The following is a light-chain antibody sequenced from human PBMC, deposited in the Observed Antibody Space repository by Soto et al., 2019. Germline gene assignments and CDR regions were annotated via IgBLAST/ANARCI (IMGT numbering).Light chain of an antibody. Sequence: EVVMTQSPATLSVSPGDSATLSCRASQSVDTNVAWYQQKPGQAPRLLVHGASTRATGVPARFTGIGSGTDFTLTISGLQSDDFAVYYCQQHYNWPPYTFGQGTKLQIK. CDR3: QQHYNWPPYT. V-gene: IGKV3-15*01. CDR1: QSVDTN. CDR2: GAS. J-gene: IGKJ2*01.